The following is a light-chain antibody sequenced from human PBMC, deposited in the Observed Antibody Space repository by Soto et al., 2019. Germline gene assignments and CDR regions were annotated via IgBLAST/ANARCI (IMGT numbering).Light chain of an antibody. CDR3: SSYKTSSTLDV. CDR2: EVS. Sequence: QSVLPQPASVSGSPGQSITISCTGTSSDVGGYNYVYWYQQHPGKSPKLMIYEVSHRPSGVSNRFSGSKSGNTASLTISGVQAEDETDYYCSSYKTSSTLDVFGSGTKVTVL. CDR1: SSDVGGYNY. V-gene: IGLV2-14*01. J-gene: IGLJ1*01.